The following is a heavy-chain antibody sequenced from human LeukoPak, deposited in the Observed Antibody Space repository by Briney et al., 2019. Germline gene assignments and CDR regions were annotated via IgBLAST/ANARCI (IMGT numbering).Heavy chain of an antibody. J-gene: IGHJ4*02. CDR3: AKDRRAAGTSY. CDR2: ISGSGGST. V-gene: IGHV3-23*01. CDR1: GFTFSSYA. Sequence: GGSLRLSCAASGFTFSSYAMSWVRQAPGKGLEWVSAISGSGGSTYYADSVKGRFTISSDNSKNTLYLQMNSLRAEDTAVYYCAKDRRAAGTSYWGQGTLVTVSS. D-gene: IGHD6-13*01.